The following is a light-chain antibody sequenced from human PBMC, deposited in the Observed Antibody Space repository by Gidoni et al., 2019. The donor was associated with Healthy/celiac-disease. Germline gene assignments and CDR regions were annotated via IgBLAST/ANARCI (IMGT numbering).Light chain of an antibody. Sequence: DIELTLSPDTLSLSPGERATLSCRASQSVSSSYLAWYQQKPGQAPRLLIYGASSRDTGIPDRFSGSGSGTDFTLTISRLEPEDFAVYYCQQYDSSPRTFGQGTKVEIK. CDR2: GAS. V-gene: IGKV3-20*01. CDR3: QQYDSSPRT. J-gene: IGKJ1*01. CDR1: QSVSSSY.